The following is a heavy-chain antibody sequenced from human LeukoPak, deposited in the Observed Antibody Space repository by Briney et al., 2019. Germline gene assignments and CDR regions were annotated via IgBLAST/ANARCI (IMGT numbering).Heavy chain of an antibody. Sequence: GGSLRLSCAASGFTFSSYAMHWVRQAPGKGLEGVAVISYDGSNKYYADSVKGRFTISRDNSKNTLYLQMNSLRAEDTAVYYCARDRGDGYKEDRYFDYWGQGTLGTVSS. CDR3: ARDRGDGYKEDRYFDY. J-gene: IGHJ4*02. V-gene: IGHV3-30*04. D-gene: IGHD5-24*01. CDR1: GFTFSSYA. CDR2: ISYDGSNK.